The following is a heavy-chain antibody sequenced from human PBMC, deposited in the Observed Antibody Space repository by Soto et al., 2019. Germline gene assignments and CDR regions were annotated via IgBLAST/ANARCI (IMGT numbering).Heavy chain of an antibody. CDR3: ARVVPGAVPWFDS. CDR2: ITPYNGNT. Sequence: ASVKVSCKTSGYTFTNYDVTWVRQAPGRGLEWMGCITPYNGNTHYAPDLQGRITLATDTSTSTAYLDLTNLISDDTAMYYCARVVPGAVPWFDSWGQGTPVTVSS. V-gene: IGHV1-18*04. CDR1: GYTFTNYD. J-gene: IGHJ5*01. D-gene: IGHD3-16*02.